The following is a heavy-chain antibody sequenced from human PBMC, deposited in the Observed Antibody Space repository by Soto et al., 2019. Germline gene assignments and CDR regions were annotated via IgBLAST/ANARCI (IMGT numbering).Heavy chain of an antibody. CDR2: IKKDGSET. J-gene: IGHJ4*02. CDR3: AGGTGWLTDK. D-gene: IGHD5-18*01. CDR1: GFIFSNHW. V-gene: IGHV3-7*04. Sequence: EVFLVESGGDLVQPGGSLRLSCAGSGFIFSNHWMNWVRQAPGKGLEWVANIKKDGSETKYVDSVKGRFTISRDNAKMSLFLQMNTLRAEDTAVYYCAGGTGWLTDKWGQGTLVTVSS.